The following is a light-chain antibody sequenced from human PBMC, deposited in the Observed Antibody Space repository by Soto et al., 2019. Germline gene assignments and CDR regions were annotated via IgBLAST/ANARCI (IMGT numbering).Light chain of an antibody. CDR3: QKYNKAPWI. J-gene: IGKJ1*01. Sequence: DIQVTQSPPSLSASVGDRVTITCRASRDIDNSLAWYQQVPGKAPKLLIYAASTLQSGVPSRFRGSGSGTSFILTITSLQPEDVPTDYCQKYNKAPWIFGQGTKVEV. CDR1: RDIDNS. CDR2: AAS. V-gene: IGKV1-27*01.